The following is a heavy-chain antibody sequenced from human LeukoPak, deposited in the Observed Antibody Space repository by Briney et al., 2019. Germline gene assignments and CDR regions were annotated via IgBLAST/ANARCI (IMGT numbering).Heavy chain of an antibody. D-gene: IGHD6-19*01. CDR2: INHSGST. CDR3: ARGSSWLLHRPHWFDP. Sequence: SETLSLTCAVYGGSFSGYYWSWIRQPPGKGLEWIGEINHSGSTNYNPSLKSRVTISVDTSKNQFSLKLSSVTAADTAVYYCARGSSWLLHRPHWFDPWGQGTLVTVSS. J-gene: IGHJ5*02. V-gene: IGHV4-34*01. CDR1: GGSFSGYY.